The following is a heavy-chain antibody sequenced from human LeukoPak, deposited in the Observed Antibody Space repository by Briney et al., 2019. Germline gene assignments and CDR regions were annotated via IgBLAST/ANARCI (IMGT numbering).Heavy chain of an antibody. V-gene: IGHV4-4*07. CDR2: IYSSGRT. D-gene: IGHD2-8*01. J-gene: IGHJ4*02. CDR3: ARGAYMYAFYFDS. CDR1: GGSFSSYY. Sequence: SETLSLTCTVSGGSFSSYYWTWIRQPAGKGLEWTGRIYSSGRTNYNPSLKSRVTMSVDTSKNQFSLKLTSVTAADTAEYYCARGAYMYAFYFDSWGQGTQVTVSS.